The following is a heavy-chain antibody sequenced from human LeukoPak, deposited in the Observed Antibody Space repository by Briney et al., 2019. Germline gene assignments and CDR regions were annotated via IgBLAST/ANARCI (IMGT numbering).Heavy chain of an antibody. CDR3: ARVAGDGYTGIDY. D-gene: IGHD5-24*01. J-gene: IGHJ4*02. V-gene: IGHV1-2*02. Sequence: GASVKVSCKASGYTFTGYYTHWVRQAPGQGLEWMGWINPNSGGTNYAQKFQGRVTMTRDTSISTAYMELSRLRSDDTAVYYCARVAGDGYTGIDYWGQGTLVTVSS. CDR2: INPNSGGT. CDR1: GYTFTGYY.